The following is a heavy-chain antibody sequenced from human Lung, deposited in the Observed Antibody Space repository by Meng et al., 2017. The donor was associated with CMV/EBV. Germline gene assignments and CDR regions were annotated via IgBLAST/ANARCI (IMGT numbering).Heavy chain of an antibody. J-gene: IGHJ6*02. CDR2: IRYDGTNK. D-gene: IGHD5-18*01. Sequence: GGSLGLXCAASGITVSSYGIHWVRQAPGKGLEWVAFIRYDGTNKHYADSVTGRFSVSRDNSRNMVYLQMNSLSAEDTAVYHCAKVDSDTLMVPYYYYPMDVWXQGTTVTVSS. CDR1: GITVSSYG. CDR3: AKVDSDTLMVPYYYYPMDV. V-gene: IGHV3-30*02.